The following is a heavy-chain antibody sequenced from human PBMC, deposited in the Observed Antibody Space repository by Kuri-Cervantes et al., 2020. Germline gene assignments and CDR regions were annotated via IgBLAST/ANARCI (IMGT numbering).Heavy chain of an antibody. CDR2: INHSGST. CDR1: GGSFSGYY. V-gene: IGHV4-34*01. J-gene: IGHJ3*02. D-gene: IGHD3-22*01. Sequence: SETLSLTCAVYGGSFSGYYWSWIRQPPGKGLEWIGEINHSGSTNYSPSLKSRVTISLDTSKNQFSLKLSSVTAADTAAYYCARDRRDYYDSSGYYGGSNDAFDIWGQGTMVTVSS. CDR3: ARDRRDYYDSSGYYGGSNDAFDI.